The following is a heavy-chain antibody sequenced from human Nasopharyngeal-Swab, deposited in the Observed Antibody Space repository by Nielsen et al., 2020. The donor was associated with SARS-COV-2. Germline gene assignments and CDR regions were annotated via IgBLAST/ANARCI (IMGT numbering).Heavy chain of an antibody. J-gene: IGHJ4*02. Sequence: GESLKISCVASGFTFSNYGMHWVRQAPDKGLEWVAVMSFDEKNEYYPDSLKGRFTISRDNSMNTLYLQVNSLRPEDSAVYYCAKERGAMGYFGSQLDYWGQGTLVTVSS. D-gene: IGHD3-10*01. V-gene: IGHV3-30*18. CDR1: GFTFSNYG. CDR2: MSFDEKNE. CDR3: AKERGAMGYFGSQLDY.